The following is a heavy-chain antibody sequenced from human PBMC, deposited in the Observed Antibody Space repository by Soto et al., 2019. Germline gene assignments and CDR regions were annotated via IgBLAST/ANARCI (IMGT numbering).Heavy chain of an antibody. D-gene: IGHD2-15*01. CDR1: GGSFSGYY. J-gene: IGHJ5*02. V-gene: IGHV4-34*01. Sequence: SETLSLTCAVYGGSFSGYYWSWIRQPPGKGLEWIGEINHSGSTNYNPSLKSRVTISVDTSKNQFSLNLSSVTAADTAVYYCARGGGCSGGSCYSWFDPWGQGTLVTVSS. CDR3: ARGGGCSGGSCYSWFDP. CDR2: INHSGST.